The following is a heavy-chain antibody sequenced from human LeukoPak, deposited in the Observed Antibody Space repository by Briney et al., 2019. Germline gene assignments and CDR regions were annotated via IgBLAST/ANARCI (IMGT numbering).Heavy chain of an antibody. Sequence: GGSLRLSCAASGFTFSSYGMHWVRQAPGKGLEWVAFIRYDGSNKYYADSVKGRFTISRDNSKNTLYLQMNSLRAEDTAVYYCAKDAYYGDYGPSAISYYYYYGMDVWGQGTTVTVSS. J-gene: IGHJ6*02. CDR2: IRYDGSNK. D-gene: IGHD4-17*01. V-gene: IGHV3-30*02. CDR3: AKDAYYGDYGPSAISYYYYYGMDV. CDR1: GFTFSSYG.